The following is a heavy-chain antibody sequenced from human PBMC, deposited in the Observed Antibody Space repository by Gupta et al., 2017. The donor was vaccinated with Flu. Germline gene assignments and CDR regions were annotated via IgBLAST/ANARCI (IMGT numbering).Heavy chain of an antibody. D-gene: IGHD4-23*01. Sequence: QVQLAESGGGLVYLGRSLTHSSAVSGFIFSSHGLHWARQAPGKGLEWLAVISYNGSNEYYADSVKGRFTISRDNSKNTLYLQMNSRRAEDTAVYYCAKGGSTVVTPNYFDYWGQGTLVTVSA. J-gene: IGHJ4*02. V-gene: IGHV3-30*18. CDR3: AKGGSTVVTPNYFDY. CDR1: GFIFSSHG. CDR2: ISYNGSNE.